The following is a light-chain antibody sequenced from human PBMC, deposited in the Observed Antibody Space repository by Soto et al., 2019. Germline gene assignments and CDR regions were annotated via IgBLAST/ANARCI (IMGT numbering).Light chain of an antibody. Sequence: QSVLTQPPSASGTPGQRVTISCSGSSSNIGSNTVNWYQQLPGTAPKLLIYGNSQRPSGVPDRFSGSKSGTSASLAISGLQSEDEADYYCGAWDDSLSGFYVFGTGTKVTAL. J-gene: IGLJ1*01. CDR2: GNS. V-gene: IGLV1-44*01. CDR3: GAWDDSLSGFYV. CDR1: SSNIGSNT.